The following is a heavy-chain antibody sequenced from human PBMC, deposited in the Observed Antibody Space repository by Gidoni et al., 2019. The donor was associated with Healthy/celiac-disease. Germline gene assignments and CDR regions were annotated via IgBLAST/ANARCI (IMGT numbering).Heavy chain of an antibody. CDR1: GFTFSSYS. Sequence: EVQLVESGGGLVQPGGSLRLSCAASGFTFSSYSMSWVRQAPGKGLEWVANIKQDGSEKYYVDSVKGRFTISRDNAKNSLYLQMNSLRAEDTAVYYCARLGIQLWLRYDFDYWGQGTLVTVSS. CDR2: IKQDGSEK. J-gene: IGHJ4*02. D-gene: IGHD5-18*01. V-gene: IGHV3-7*01. CDR3: ARLGIQLWLRYDFDY.